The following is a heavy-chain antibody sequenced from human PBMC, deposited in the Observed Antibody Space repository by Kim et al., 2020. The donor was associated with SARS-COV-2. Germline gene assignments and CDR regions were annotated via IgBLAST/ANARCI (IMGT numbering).Heavy chain of an antibody. CDR3: ARGLEGRPATLFDV. J-gene: IGHJ3*01. CDR2: IQTSGKT. D-gene: IGHD3-3*01. CDR1: GFSVSNNH. Sequence: GGSLRLSCAASGFSVSNNHMSWVRQAPGKGPEWVSVIQTSGKTFYMDSVKGRFTISRDGSKNTLHLEMNSLRAEDTAVYFCARGLEGRPATLFDVWGQGTMVTVSS. V-gene: IGHV3-53*01.